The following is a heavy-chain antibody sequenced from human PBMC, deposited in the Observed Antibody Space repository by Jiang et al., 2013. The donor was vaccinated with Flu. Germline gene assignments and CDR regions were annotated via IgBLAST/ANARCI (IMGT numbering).Heavy chain of an antibody. Sequence: VQLLESGGGLVQPGGSLRLSCAASGFTFSSYAMSWVRQAPGKGLEWVSAISGSGGSTYYADSVKGRFTISRDNSKNTLYLQMNSLRAEDTAVYYCAKDPRRFLGPAYYYYGMDVWGKGTTVTVSS. CDR1: GFTFSSYA. CDR2: ISGSGGST. D-gene: IGHD2/OR15-2a*01. J-gene: IGHJ6*04. V-gene: IGHV3-23*01. CDR3: AKDPRRFLGPAYYYYGMDV.